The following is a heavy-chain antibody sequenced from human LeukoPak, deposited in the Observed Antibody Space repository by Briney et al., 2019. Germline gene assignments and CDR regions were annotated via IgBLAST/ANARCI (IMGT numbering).Heavy chain of an antibody. D-gene: IGHD2-2*01. J-gene: IGHJ5*02. CDR3: ARGGIVVVPPASVFDP. CDR2: MNPNSGNT. V-gene: IGHV1-8*01. CDR1: GYTFTSYD. Sequence: ASVKVSCKASGYTFTSYDINWVRQATGQGLEWMGWMNPNSGNTGYAQKFQGRVTMTRNTSISTAYMELSSLRSDDTAVYYCARGGIVVVPPASVFDPWGQGTLVTVSS.